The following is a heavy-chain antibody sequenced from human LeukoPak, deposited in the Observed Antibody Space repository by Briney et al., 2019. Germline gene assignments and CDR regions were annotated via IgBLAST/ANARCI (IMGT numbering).Heavy chain of an antibody. CDR3: ASGAAGYYYYYYMDV. V-gene: IGHV4-31*03. CDR2: IYYSGST. Sequence: SQTLSLTCTVSGGSISSGGYYWSWIRQLPGKGLEWIGYIYYSGSTYYNPSLKSRLTISVDTSKNQFSLKLSSATAADTAVYYCASGAAGYYYYYYMDVWGKGTTVTVSS. D-gene: IGHD6-13*01. CDR1: GGSISSGGYY. J-gene: IGHJ6*03.